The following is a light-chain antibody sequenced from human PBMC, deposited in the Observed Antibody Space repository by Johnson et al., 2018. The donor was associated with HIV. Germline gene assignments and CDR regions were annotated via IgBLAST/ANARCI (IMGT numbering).Light chain of an antibody. CDR2: DND. CDR1: SSNIGNNY. CDR3: GTWDTSLSAGGV. V-gene: IGLV1-51*01. Sequence: QSGLTQSPSVSAAPGQKVTISCSGSSSNIGNNYVSWYQQLPGTAPKLLIYDNDSRPSGIPDRFSGSKSGTSATLGITGLQTGDEADYYCGTWDTSLSAGGVFGTGTQVTVL. J-gene: IGLJ1*01.